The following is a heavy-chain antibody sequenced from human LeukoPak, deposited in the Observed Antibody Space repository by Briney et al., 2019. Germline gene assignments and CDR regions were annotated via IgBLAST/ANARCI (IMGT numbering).Heavy chain of an antibody. CDR1: GFTFSNYM. D-gene: IGHD3-10*01. V-gene: IGHV3-74*01. J-gene: IGHJ4*02. Sequence: GGSLRLSCAASGFTFSNYMIAWVRQAPGKGLVWVSTVNSDGSSTAYADSVKGRFTISRDNAENTVFLQLHSLRAEDTAVYYCTRGHPGKLDYWGQGTLVTVSS. CDR3: TRGHPGKLDY. CDR2: VNSDGSST.